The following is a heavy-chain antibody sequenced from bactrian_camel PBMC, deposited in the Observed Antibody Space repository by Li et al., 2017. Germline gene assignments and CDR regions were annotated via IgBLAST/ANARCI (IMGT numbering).Heavy chain of an antibody. D-gene: IGHD1*01. CDR1: GYTYCTYG. V-gene: IGHV3S55*01. J-gene: IGHJ4*01. CDR3: AAERVTSGSLLSPGAYKY. CDR2: LRTDGKT. Sequence: HVQLVESGGGSVQAGGSLKLSCAASGYTYCTYGMSWYRQASEKEREFVSSLRTDGKTDYADTVKGRFTISRDKAKNTLYLQMNSLKPEDTAVYTCAAERVTSGSLLSPGAYKYWGQGTQVTVS.